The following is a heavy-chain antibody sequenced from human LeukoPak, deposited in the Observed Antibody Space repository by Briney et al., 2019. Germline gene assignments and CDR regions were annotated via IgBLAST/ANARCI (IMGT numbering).Heavy chain of an antibody. CDR1: GYTFTGYY. V-gene: IGHV1-2*06. D-gene: IGHD3-22*01. CDR2: INPNSGGT. Sequence: GASVKVSCKASGYTFTGYYMHWVRQAPGQGLEWMGRINPNSGGTNYAQKFQGRVTMTRDTSISTAYMELSRLRSDDTAVYYCARGGMDSSGYPYFDYWGQGTLVTVSS. CDR3: ARGGMDSSGYPYFDY. J-gene: IGHJ4*02.